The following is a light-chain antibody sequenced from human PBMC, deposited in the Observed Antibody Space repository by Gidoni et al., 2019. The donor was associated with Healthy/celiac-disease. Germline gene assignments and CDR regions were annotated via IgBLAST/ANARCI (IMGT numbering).Light chain of an antibody. CDR3: QQRSNWPPLYT. Sequence: EIVLTQSPDTLSLSPGGRATLSCRASLIVSSDLAWYQQKPGQAPRLLIYDASNRATGIPARVSGSGSGTDFTLTISSLEPEDFAFYFCQQRSNWPPLYTFGQGTKLEIK. CDR2: DAS. CDR1: LIVSSD. J-gene: IGKJ2*01. V-gene: IGKV3-11*01.